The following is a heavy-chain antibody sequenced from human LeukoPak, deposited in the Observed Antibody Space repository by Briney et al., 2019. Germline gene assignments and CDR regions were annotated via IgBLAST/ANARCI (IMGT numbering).Heavy chain of an antibody. D-gene: IGHD6-13*01. CDR1: GYTLTELS. J-gene: IGHJ4*02. CDR3: ATGIVGAAAGQWYYFDY. Sequence: ASVKVSCKVSGYTLTELSMHWVRQAPGKGLEWMGGFDPEDGETIYAQKFQGRVTMTEDTSTDTAYMELSSLRSEDTAVYYCATGIVGAAAGQWYYFDYWGQGTLVTVSS. CDR2: FDPEDGET. V-gene: IGHV1-24*01.